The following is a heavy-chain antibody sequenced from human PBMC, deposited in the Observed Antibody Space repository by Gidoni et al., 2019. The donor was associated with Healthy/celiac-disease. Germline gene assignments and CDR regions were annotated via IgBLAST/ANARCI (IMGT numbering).Heavy chain of an antibody. Sequence: QVQLQQWGAGLLKPSETLSLTCAVYGGSFSGYYWSWIRQPPGKGLEWIGEINHSGSTNYNPSLKSRVTISVDTSKNQFSLKLSSVTAADTAVYYCARRSITMVRGVIHISSMDVWGQGTTVTVSS. D-gene: IGHD3-10*01. CDR2: INHSGST. CDR1: GGSFSGYY. CDR3: ARRSITMVRGVIHISSMDV. V-gene: IGHV4-34*01. J-gene: IGHJ6*02.